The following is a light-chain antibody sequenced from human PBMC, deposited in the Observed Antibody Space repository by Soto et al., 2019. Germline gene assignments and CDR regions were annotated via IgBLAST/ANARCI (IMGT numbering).Light chain of an antibody. CDR3: QQYGSSFPYT. J-gene: IGKJ2*01. Sequence: EIVLTQSPGTLSLSPGERATLSCRASQSVNGNYLTWYQQKPGQAPRLLIYGASTRATGTPDRFSGSGSGTDFTRPIIRLEAEDVAVYYCQQYGSSFPYTFGQGTKLEIK. V-gene: IGKV3-20*01. CDR2: GAS. CDR1: QSVNGNY.